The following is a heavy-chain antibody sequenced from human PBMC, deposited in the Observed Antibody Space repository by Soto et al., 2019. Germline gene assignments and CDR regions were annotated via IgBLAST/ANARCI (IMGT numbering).Heavy chain of an antibody. D-gene: IGHD6-13*01. V-gene: IGHV4-30-2*01. CDR2: IYHSGST. Sequence: PSETLSLTCAVSGGSISSGGYSWSWIRQPPGKGLEWIGYIYHSGSTYYNPSLKSRVTISVDTSKNQFSLKLSSVTAADTAVYYCARDAGYSSSWYGHDYYYYMDVWGKGTTVTVSS. CDR1: GGSISSGGYS. CDR3: ARDAGYSSSWYGHDYYYYMDV. J-gene: IGHJ6*03.